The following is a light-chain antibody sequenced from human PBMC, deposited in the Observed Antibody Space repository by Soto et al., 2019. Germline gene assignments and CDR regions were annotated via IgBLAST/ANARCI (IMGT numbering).Light chain of an antibody. V-gene: IGKV3-20*01. CDR1: QTVINTY. CDR2: DAS. J-gene: IGKJ1*01. CDR3: QQYGTSPWT. Sequence: EIVLTQSPGTLSLSPGERATLSCRASQTVINTYVAWYQQKPGQAPRLLIYDASTRATGIPDRFSGSGSGTDFTLTISRLGPEDFAVYYCQQYGTSPWTFGQGNKVDIK.